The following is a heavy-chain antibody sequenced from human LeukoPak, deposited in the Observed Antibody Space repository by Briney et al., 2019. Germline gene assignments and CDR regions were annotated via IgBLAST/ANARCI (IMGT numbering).Heavy chain of an antibody. D-gene: IGHD6-13*01. CDR1: GGSFSAYY. CDR3: ARGKRGYSSSWYDY. CDR2: INHSGST. V-gene: IGHV4-34*01. Sequence: SETLSLTCAVYGGSFSAYYWSWIRQPPGKGLEWIGEINHSGSTNDNPSLKSRVTISVDTSKNQFSLKLSSVTAADTAVYYCARGKRGYSSSWYDYWGQGTLVTVSS. J-gene: IGHJ4*02.